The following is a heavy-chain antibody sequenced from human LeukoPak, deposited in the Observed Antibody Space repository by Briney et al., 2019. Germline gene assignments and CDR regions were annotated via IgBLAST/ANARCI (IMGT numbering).Heavy chain of an antibody. CDR1: GFTFSSYW. V-gene: IGHV3-7*01. CDR2: IKQDGSEK. D-gene: IGHD3-10*01. CDR3: ARVVPALGLWFGELFGYFDY. J-gene: IGHJ4*02. Sequence: PGGSLRLSCAASGFTFSSYWMSWVRQAPGKGLEWVANIKQDGSEKYYVDSVRGRFTISRDNAKNSLYLQLNSLRAEDTAVYYCARVVPALGLWFGELFGYFDYWGQGTLVTVSS.